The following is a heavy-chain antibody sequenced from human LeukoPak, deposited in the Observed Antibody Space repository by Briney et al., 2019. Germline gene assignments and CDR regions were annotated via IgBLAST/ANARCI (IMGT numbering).Heavy chain of an antibody. CDR2: IIPIFGTA. Sequence: SVKVSCKASGGTFSSYAISWVRQAPGQGLEWMGGIIPIFGTANYAQKFQGRVTITTDESTSTAYMELSSLRSEDTAVYYCARDYGHCSSTSCYEWFDPWGQGTLVTVSS. V-gene: IGHV1-69*05. CDR1: GGTFSSYA. D-gene: IGHD2-2*01. CDR3: ARDYGHCSSTSCYEWFDP. J-gene: IGHJ5*02.